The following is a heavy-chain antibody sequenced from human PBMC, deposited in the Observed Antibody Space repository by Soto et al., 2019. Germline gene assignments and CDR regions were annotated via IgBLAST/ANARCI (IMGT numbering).Heavy chain of an antibody. Sequence: EVQLLESGGGLVQPGGSLRLSCAASGFTFSTYAMSWVRQSPGKGLEWFSAISGTGGRTYYADSVKGRFTISRDNSKNTLYLQMNSLRAEDTAVYYCAKNWDTTSSSSSHWGQGTLVTVSS. CDR3: AKNWDTTSSSSSH. D-gene: IGHD6-6*01. CDR1: GFTFSTYA. CDR2: ISGTGGRT. J-gene: IGHJ4*02. V-gene: IGHV3-23*01.